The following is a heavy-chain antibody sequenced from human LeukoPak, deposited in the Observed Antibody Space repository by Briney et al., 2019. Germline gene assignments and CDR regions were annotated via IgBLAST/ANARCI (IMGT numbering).Heavy chain of an antibody. Sequence: PSETLSLTCTVSGGSISRSNWWSWVRPSPGKGLEWIGEIYDNGSTNYKSSLKSRVTISVDKSKNQFFLNLSSVPAADPAVYYCASPRAERSTWYAVDYWGQGILVTVSS. V-gene: IGHV4-4*02. D-gene: IGHD6-13*01. J-gene: IGHJ4*02. CDR1: GGSISRSNW. CDR3: ASPRAERSTWYAVDY. CDR2: IYDNGST.